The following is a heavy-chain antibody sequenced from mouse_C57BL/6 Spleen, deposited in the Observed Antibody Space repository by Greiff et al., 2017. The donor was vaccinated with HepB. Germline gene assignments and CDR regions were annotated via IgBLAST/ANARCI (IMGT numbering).Heavy chain of an antibody. J-gene: IGHJ1*03. CDR1: GYTFTRYG. CDR2: IYPRSGNT. D-gene: IGHD1-1*01. V-gene: IGHV1-81*01. CDR3: ARCTTVVEGDGHFDV. Sequence: QVQLQQSGAELARPGASVKLSCKASGYTFTRYGISWVKQRTGQGLEWIGEIYPRSGNTYYNEKFKGKATLTADKSSSTAYMELRSLTSADSAVYFWARCTTVVEGDGHFDVWGTGTTVTVSS.